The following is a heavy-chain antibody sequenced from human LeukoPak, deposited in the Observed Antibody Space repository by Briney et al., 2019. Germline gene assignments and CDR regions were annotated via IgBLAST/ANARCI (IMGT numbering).Heavy chain of an antibody. J-gene: IGHJ5*02. Sequence: GESLKISCKGSGYSFTSYWIGWVRQMPGKGLEWMGVIYPGDSDTRYSPSFQGQVTISADKSISTAYLQWSSLKASDTAMYYCARRASSSWTDNWFDPWGQGTLVTVSS. V-gene: IGHV5-51*01. D-gene: IGHD6-13*01. CDR3: ARRASSSWTDNWFDP. CDR1: GYSFTSYW. CDR2: IYPGDSDT.